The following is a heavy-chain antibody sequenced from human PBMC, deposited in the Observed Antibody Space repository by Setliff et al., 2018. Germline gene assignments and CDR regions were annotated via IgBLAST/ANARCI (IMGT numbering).Heavy chain of an antibody. CDR2: ISGSGTTI. CDR3: VPGRGS. V-gene: IGHV3-11*04. D-gene: IGHD6-25*01. Sequence: GGSLRLSCAASGFSFSGPYMSWVRQAPGKGLEWVSKISGSGTTIYYADSVRGRFTISRDNAQNTLYLHMNNLRAEDTAVFYCVPGRGSWGQGALVTVSS. CDR1: GFSFSGPY. J-gene: IGHJ5*02.